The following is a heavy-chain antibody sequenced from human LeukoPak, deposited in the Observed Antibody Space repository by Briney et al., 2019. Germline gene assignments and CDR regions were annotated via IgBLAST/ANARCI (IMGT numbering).Heavy chain of an antibody. Sequence: GGSLRLSCAASGFTYSSYAMHWVRQDPGKGLEWVAVISYDGSNRYYADSVKGRFTISRDNSKNTLYLQMNSLRAEDTAVYYCARGRQWRGAFDIWGQGTMVTVSS. V-gene: IGHV3-30*04. CDR2: ISYDGSNR. J-gene: IGHJ3*02. CDR3: ARGRQWRGAFDI. D-gene: IGHD6-19*01. CDR1: GFTYSSYA.